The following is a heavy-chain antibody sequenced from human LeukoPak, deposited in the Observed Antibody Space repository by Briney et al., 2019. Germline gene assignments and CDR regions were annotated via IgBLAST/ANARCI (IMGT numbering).Heavy chain of an antibody. Sequence: GGSLRLSCAASGFTVSSNYMSWVRQAPGRGLEWVSVIYSGGSTYYADSVKGRFTISRDNSKNTLYLQMNSLRAEDTAVYYCARDSGTTGWFDPWGQGTLVTVSS. D-gene: IGHD1-1*01. J-gene: IGHJ5*02. CDR3: ARDSGTTGWFDP. CDR1: GFTVSSNY. V-gene: IGHV3-53*01. CDR2: IYSGGST.